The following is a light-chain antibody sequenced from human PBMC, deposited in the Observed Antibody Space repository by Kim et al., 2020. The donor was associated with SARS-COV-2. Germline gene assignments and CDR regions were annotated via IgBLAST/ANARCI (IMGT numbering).Light chain of an antibody. Sequence: IVLTQSPATLSVSPGERATLSCRASQSISTNLAWFQQKPGQAPRLLIYGASTRATGIPARFSGSGSGTEFTLTITISSLQSEDFAVYYCQQYKDWPRTFGQGTKVDIK. J-gene: IGKJ1*01. CDR2: GAS. CDR1: QSISTN. CDR3: QQYKDWPRT. V-gene: IGKV3-15*01.